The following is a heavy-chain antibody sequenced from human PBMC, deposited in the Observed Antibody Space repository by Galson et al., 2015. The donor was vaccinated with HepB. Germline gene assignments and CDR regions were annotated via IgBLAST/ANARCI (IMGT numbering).Heavy chain of an antibody. J-gene: IGHJ4*02. CDR1: GYTLTSYG. D-gene: IGHD3-10*01. V-gene: IGHV1-18*04. CDR2: ISAYSGNT. CDR3: ARDKTYYYGSGSSTMVDY. Sequence: CKASGYTLTSYGINWVRQAPGQGLEWMGWISAYSGNTNYAQKFQGRVTMTTDTSTSTAYMELRSLRSDDTAVYYCARDKTYYYGSGSSTMVDYWGQGTLVTVSS.